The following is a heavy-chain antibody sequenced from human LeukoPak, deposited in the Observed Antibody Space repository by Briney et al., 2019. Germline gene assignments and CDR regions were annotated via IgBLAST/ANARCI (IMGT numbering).Heavy chain of an antibody. Sequence: GGSLRLSCAASGFTFSSYEMNWVRQAPGKGLEWVSYISSSGSTIYYADSVKGRFTISGDNAKNSLYLQMNSLRAEDTAVYYCARGRSSNWFDPWGQGTLVTVSS. V-gene: IGHV3-48*03. CDR2: ISSSGSTI. D-gene: IGHD3-10*01. J-gene: IGHJ5*02. CDR3: ARGRSSNWFDP. CDR1: GFTFSSYE.